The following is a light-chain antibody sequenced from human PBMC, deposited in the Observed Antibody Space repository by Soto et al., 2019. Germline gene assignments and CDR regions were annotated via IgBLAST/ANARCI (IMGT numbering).Light chain of an antibody. V-gene: IGKV2-30*01. CDR3: MQAAQWPRT. CDR1: QSLVSSDGNTY. Sequence: DVVMTQSPLSLPVTLGQPASISCRSSQSLVSSDGNTYLNWFHQRPGQSPRRLIYKVFNRDSGVPDRFSGSGSGTEFTLTISRVEAEDAGVYYCMQAAQWPRTFGPGTKVDIK. CDR2: KVF. J-gene: IGKJ3*01.